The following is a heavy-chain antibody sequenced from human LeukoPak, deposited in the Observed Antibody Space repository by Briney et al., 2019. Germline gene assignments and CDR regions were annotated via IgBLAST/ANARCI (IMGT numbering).Heavy chain of an antibody. Sequence: GGSLRLSCAASGFTFSSYSLNWVRQAPGKGLEWVSHISLDSSSIYYANSVKGRFTISRDNARNSLFLQMNSLRAEDTAIYYCTRDAYYNILTDWGRGTRVTVSS. CDR2: ISLDSSSI. V-gene: IGHV3-48*04. CDR3: TRDAYYNILTD. J-gene: IGHJ4*02. D-gene: IGHD3-9*01. CDR1: GFTFSSYS.